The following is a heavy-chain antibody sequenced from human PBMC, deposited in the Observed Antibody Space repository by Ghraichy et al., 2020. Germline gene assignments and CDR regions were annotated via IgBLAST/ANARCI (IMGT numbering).Heavy chain of an antibody. Sequence: SETLSLTCAVYGGSFSGYYWSWIRQPPGKGLEWIGEINHSGSTNYNPSLKSRVTISVDTSKNQFSLKLSSVTAADTAVYYCARGAAAAGTGHYYMDVWGKGTTVTVSS. CDR2: INHSGST. J-gene: IGHJ6*03. CDR1: GGSFSGYY. V-gene: IGHV4-34*01. D-gene: IGHD6-13*01. CDR3: ARGAAAAGTGHYYMDV.